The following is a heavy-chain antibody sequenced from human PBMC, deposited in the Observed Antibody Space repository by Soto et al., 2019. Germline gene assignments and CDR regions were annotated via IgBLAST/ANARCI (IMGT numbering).Heavy chain of an antibody. Sequence: EIQLVESGGALVQTGGSLRLSCATSGFTFSHSWMNWVRQASGKGPEWVANINGDGSVTNYIDSVKGRFTISRDNRKNSQFLQMDSLRADDTALYYCTTDRGYSTIDNWGQGTLVAVSS. CDR1: GFTFSHSW. CDR2: INGDGSVT. CDR3: TTDRGYSTIDN. V-gene: IGHV3-7*01. D-gene: IGHD3-22*01. J-gene: IGHJ4*02.